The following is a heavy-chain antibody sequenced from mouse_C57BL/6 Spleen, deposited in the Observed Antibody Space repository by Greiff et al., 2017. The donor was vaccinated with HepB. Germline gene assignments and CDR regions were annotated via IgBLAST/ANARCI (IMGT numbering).Heavy chain of an antibody. J-gene: IGHJ3*01. CDR1: GYTFTDYE. V-gene: IGHV1-15*01. D-gene: IGHD2-5*01. CDR2: IDPETGGT. CDR3: TRRDYSNYCAY. Sequence: VKLMESGAELVRPGASVTLSCKASGYTFTDYEMHWVKQTPVHGLEWIGAIDPETGGTAYNQKFKGKAILTADKSSSTAYMELRSLTSEDSAVYYCTRRDYSNYCAYWGQGTLVTVSA.